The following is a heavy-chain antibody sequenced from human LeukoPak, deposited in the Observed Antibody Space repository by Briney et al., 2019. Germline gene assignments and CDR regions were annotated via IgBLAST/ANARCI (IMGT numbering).Heavy chain of an antibody. J-gene: IGHJ4*02. CDR2: IIPIFGTA. CDR1: GGTFSSYA. V-gene: IGHV1-69*05. CDR3: ARIGYYDRQPSDY. D-gene: IGHD3-22*01. Sequence: SVKVSCKASGGTFSSYAISWVRQAPGQGLEWMGGIIPIFGTANYAQKFQGRVTITTDESTSTAYMELSSLRSEDTAVYYCARIGYYDRQPSDYWGQGTLVTVSS.